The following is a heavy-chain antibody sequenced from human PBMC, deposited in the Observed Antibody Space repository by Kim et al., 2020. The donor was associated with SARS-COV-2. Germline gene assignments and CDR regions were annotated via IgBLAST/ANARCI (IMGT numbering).Heavy chain of an antibody. Sequence: SRVTISVDTSKNQFSLKLSSVTAADTAVYYCASLAGRLLWFGEPPDWFDPWGQGTLVTVSS. V-gene: IGHV4-39*01. D-gene: IGHD3-10*01. CDR3: ASLAGRLLWFGEPPDWFDP. J-gene: IGHJ5*02.